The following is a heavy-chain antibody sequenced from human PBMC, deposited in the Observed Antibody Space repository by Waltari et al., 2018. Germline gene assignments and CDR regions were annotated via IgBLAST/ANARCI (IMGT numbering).Heavy chain of an antibody. J-gene: IGHJ4*02. V-gene: IGHV1-8*03. CDR1: GYTFTSYD. D-gene: IGHD3-22*01. CDR2: MNPTSGNT. Sequence: QVQLVQSGAEVKKTGASVKVSCKASGYTFTSYDINWVRQATGQWPEWMGWMNPTSGNTGYAQKFQGRVTITRNTSISTAYMELSSLRSEDTAVYYCARGRGYYDSSGYRFDYFDYWGQGTLVTVSS. CDR3: ARGRGYYDSSGYRFDYFDY.